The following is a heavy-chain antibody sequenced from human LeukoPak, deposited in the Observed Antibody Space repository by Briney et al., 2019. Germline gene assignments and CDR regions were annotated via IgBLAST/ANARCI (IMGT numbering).Heavy chain of an antibody. D-gene: IGHD2-2*01. Sequence: ASVKVSSKASGYTFTSYAMHWVRQAPGQRLEWMGWINAGNGDTKYSQKFQGRVTITRDTSASTAYMELSSLRSEDTAVYYCARDLGSSSTSCYPCYGMDVWGQGTTVTVSS. V-gene: IGHV1-3*01. CDR1: GYTFTSYA. CDR2: INAGNGDT. J-gene: IGHJ6*02. CDR3: ARDLGSSSTSCYPCYGMDV.